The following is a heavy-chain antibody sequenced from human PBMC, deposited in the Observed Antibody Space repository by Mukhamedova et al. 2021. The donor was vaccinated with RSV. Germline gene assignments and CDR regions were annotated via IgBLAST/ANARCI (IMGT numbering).Heavy chain of an antibody. CDR3: ARGLEYGAFNV. J-gene: IGHJ3*01. Sequence: GWINPKNGDTTYVQRFQGRVTMTRDASITTVYMALSRLISDDTAVYYCARGLEYGAFNVWGQGTLVTVSS. D-gene: IGHD6-6*01. V-gene: IGHV1-2*02. CDR2: INPKNGDT.